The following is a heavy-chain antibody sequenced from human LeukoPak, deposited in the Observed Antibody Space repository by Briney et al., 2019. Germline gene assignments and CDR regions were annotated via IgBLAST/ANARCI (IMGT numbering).Heavy chain of an antibody. V-gene: IGHV3-23*01. D-gene: IGHD3-10*01. J-gene: IGHJ4*02. Sequence: GGSLRLSCAASGFTFSSYWMSWVRQAPGKGLEWVSSISGGGDATYYADSVKGRFTISRDNSKNTLYLQMNSLRAEDTAVYYCARDSSMLRGPMVIYYFDFWGQGTLVTVSS. CDR3: ARDSSMLRGPMVIYYFDF. CDR1: GFTFSSYW. CDR2: ISGGGDAT.